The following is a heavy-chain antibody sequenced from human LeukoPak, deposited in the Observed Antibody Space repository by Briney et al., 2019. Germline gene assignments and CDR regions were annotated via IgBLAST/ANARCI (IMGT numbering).Heavy chain of an antibody. Sequence: GSLRLSCAASGFTFSRYAMHWVRQAPGKGLGWVAVISYDGSNKYYPDSVKGRFTISRDNAKNSLDLQMNSLRAEDTAVYYCVTRGWADYYSYMDVWGKGTTVTVSS. CDR2: ISYDGSNK. CDR3: VTRGWADYYSYMDV. D-gene: IGHD6-19*01. J-gene: IGHJ6*03. CDR1: GFTFSRYA. V-gene: IGHV3-30*04.